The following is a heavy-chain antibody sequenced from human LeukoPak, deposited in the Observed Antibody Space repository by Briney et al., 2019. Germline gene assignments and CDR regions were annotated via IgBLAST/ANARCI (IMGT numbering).Heavy chain of an antibody. CDR1: GGSISSSNW. CDR2: IYHSGST. D-gene: IGHD3-10*01. Sequence: SGTLSLTCAVSGGSISSSNWWSWVRPPPGKGLEWIGEIYHSGSTNYNPSLKSRVTISIDKSKNQFSLKLSSVTAADTAVYYCARLRSDGSGSYYFDYWGQGTLVTVSS. V-gene: IGHV4-4*02. CDR3: ARLRSDGSGSYYFDY. J-gene: IGHJ4*02.